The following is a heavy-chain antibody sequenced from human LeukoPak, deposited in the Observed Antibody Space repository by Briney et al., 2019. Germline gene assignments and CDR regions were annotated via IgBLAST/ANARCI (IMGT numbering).Heavy chain of an antibody. J-gene: IGHJ4*02. V-gene: IGHV3-30*02. CDR3: ASLRSYHYDRVDY. CDR1: GFSFNNYG. Sequence: GGSLRLSCTASGFSFNNYGMHWVRQAPGKGLEWVSFIRFDGSNTYYSDSVKGRFTVSRDNSRSTLGLQMNRLRGEATAVYYCASLRSYHYDRVDYWGRGTLVTVST. D-gene: IGHD3-22*01. CDR2: IRFDGSNT.